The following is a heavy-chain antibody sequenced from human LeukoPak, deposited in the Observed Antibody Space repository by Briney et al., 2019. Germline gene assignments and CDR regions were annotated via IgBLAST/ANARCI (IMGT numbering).Heavy chain of an antibody. V-gene: IGHV4-59*01. CDR1: GGSISSYY. D-gene: IGHD3-3*01. J-gene: IGHJ4*02. CDR3: ARVYGNDFWSGYYTPYFDY. Sequence: SEALSLTCTVSGGSISSYYWSWIRQPPGKGLEWIGYIYYSGSTNYNPSLKSRVTISVDTSKNQFSLKLSSATAADTAVYYCARVYGNDFWSGYYTPYFDYWGQGTLVTVSS. CDR2: IYYSGST.